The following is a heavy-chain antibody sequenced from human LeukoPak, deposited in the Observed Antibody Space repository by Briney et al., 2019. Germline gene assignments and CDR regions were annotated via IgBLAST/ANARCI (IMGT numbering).Heavy chain of an antibody. CDR3: ARGARRDTAMGYGRY. V-gene: IGHV3-48*04. D-gene: IGHD5-18*01. CDR2: ISSSSSTI. J-gene: IGHJ4*02. Sequence: GGSLRLSCAASGFTFSSYSMNWVRQAPGKGLEWVSYISSSSSTIYYADSVKGRFTISRDNAKNSLYLQMNSLRAEDTAVYYCARGARRDTAMGYGRYWGQGTLVTVSS. CDR1: GFTFSSYS.